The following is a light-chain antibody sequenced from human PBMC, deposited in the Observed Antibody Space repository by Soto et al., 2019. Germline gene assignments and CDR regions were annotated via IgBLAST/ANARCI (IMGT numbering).Light chain of an antibody. V-gene: IGKV3-20*01. J-gene: IGKJ1*01. CDR1: QSVVSSH. Sequence: EIVLTQSPGTLSLSPGERATLSCRASQSVVSSHVAWFQQRPGQAPRLLIYGASTRATGIPDRISGSGSGTDFTLTVSRLEPEDFSVYYCHQYHSLPWTFGPGTKVESK. CDR3: HQYHSLPWT. CDR2: GAS.